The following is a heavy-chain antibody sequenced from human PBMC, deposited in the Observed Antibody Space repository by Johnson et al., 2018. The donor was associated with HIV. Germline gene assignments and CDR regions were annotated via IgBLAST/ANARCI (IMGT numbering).Heavy chain of an antibody. J-gene: IGHJ3*02. CDR2: INWNGDST. CDR3: ARDRQAVRGTFDI. D-gene: IGHD6-19*01. CDR1: GFTFDDYG. V-gene: IGHV3-20*04. Sequence: VQLVESGGGVIRPGGSLRLSCAASGFTFDDYGVSWVRHAPGKGLEWVSGINWNGDSTGYADSMKGRFTISRDNAKNSLYLQMNSLRAEDTALYYCARDRQAVRGTFDIWGQGTMVTVSS.